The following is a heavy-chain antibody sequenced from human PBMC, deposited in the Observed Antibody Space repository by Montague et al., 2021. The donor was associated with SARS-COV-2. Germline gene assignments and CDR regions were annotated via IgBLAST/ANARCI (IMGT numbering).Heavy chain of an antibody. CDR2: IYYSGIT. D-gene: IGHD1-1*01. CDR3: ARVRLTGTTAPYFDY. Sequence: SETLSLTCTVSGDSIRSYYWSWIRQPPREGLEWIGNIYYSGITNYNPSLKSRVTTSIDTSKNQFSLRLSSVTAADTAVYYCARVRLTGTTAPYFDYWGQGTLVTVSS. CDR1: GDSIRSYY. J-gene: IGHJ4*02. V-gene: IGHV4-59*01.